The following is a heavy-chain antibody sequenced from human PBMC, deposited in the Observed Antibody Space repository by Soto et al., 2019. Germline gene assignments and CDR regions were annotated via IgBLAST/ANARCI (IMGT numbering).Heavy chain of an antibody. V-gene: IGHV2-5*02. Sequence: QITLKESGPPLVKPTQTLTLTCTISGFSLSTNGVGVGWIRQPPGKALEWLALIYWDGDKRYSPSLKSRLTITKDTSKNQVVLTMTNMDPVDTATYYCAHRRGAYYFDYWGQGTLVTVSS. J-gene: IGHJ4*02. CDR1: GFSLSTNGVG. D-gene: IGHD1-26*01. CDR3: AHRRGAYYFDY. CDR2: IYWDGDK.